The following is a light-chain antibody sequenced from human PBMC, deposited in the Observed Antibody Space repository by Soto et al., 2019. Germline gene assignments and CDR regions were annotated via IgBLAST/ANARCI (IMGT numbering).Light chain of an antibody. CDR2: KTT. J-gene: IGKJ2*01. V-gene: IGKV1-5*03. CDR1: QSLNSW. Sequence: DIQMTQSPATLSASVGDIGSITCRASQSLNSWLAWYQQKPAKAAKLLIYKTTTLESGVRSRFSGSGSGTEFTLTIINLQPDDFATYYCQQYNTYSFGQGTKLEIK. CDR3: QQYNTYS.